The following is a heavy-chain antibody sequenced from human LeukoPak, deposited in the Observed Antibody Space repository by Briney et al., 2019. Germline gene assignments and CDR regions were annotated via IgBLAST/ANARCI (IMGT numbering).Heavy chain of an antibody. CDR2: ISWNSGNI. Sequence: GGSLRLSCAASGFTFSSYATHWVRQAPGKGLEWVSGISWNSGNIGYADSVKGRFTISRDNAKNSLYLQMNSLRAEDTALYYCANLHGDYRDYWGQGTLVTVSS. V-gene: IGHV3-9*01. CDR3: ANLHGDYRDY. D-gene: IGHD4-17*01. CDR1: GFTFSSYA. J-gene: IGHJ4*02.